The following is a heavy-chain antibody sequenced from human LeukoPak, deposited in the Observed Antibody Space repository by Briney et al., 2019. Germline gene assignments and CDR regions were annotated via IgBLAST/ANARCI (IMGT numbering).Heavy chain of an antibody. CDR2: IYTSGST. Sequence: SETLSLTCTVSGVSISSYSWSWIRQPAGKGLDWIGRIYTSGSTNYNPPLKSRVTMSVDTSKNQFSLKLSSVTAADTAVYYCARDQNDYGHDAFDIWGQGTMVTVSS. CDR1: GVSISSYS. V-gene: IGHV4-4*07. D-gene: IGHD4-17*01. J-gene: IGHJ3*02. CDR3: ARDQNDYGHDAFDI.